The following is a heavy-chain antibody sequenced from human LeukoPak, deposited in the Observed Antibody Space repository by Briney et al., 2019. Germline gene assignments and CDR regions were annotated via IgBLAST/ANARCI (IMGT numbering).Heavy chain of an antibody. D-gene: IGHD5-24*01. Sequence: PGGSLRLSCAASGCTFRNYWMIWVRQAPGKGLEWLGNIKGDGSEKRYADSVRGRFTISRDNAQTSLYLQMNSLRAEDTAVYYCARASDPWLQLTWGQGTLVTVSS. J-gene: IGHJ5*02. CDR2: IKGDGSEK. V-gene: IGHV3-7*05. CDR3: ARASDPWLQLT. CDR1: GCTFRNYW.